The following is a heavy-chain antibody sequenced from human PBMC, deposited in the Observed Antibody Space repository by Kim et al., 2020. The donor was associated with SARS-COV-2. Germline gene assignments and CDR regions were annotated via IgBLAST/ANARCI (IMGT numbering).Heavy chain of an antibody. V-gene: IGHV3-30*18. CDR1: GFTFSSYG. CDR2: ISYDGSNK. CDR3: AKGDGYSSGWGFGY. D-gene: IGHD6-19*01. J-gene: IGHJ4*02. Sequence: GGSLRLSCAASGFTFSSYGMHWVRQAPGKGLEWVAVISYDGSNKYYADSVKGRFTISRDNSKNTLYLQMNSLRAEDTAVYYCAKGDGYSSGWGFGYWGLG.